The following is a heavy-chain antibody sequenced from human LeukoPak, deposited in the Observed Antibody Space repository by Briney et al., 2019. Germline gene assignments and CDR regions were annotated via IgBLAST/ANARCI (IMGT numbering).Heavy chain of an antibody. Sequence: SETLSLTCTVSGYSISSGYYWGWIRQPPGKGLEWIGNIYHSGRTYYNPSLKSRVTISVDASKNQFSLKLSSVTAADTAVYYCAREGDSSSVGWFDPWGQGTLVTVSS. CDR2: IYHSGRT. D-gene: IGHD6-13*01. CDR1: GYSISSGYY. V-gene: IGHV4-38-2*02. CDR3: AREGDSSSVGWFDP. J-gene: IGHJ5*02.